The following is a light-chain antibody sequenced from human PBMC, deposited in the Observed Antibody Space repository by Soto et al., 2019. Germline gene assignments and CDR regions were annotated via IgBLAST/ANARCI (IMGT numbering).Light chain of an antibody. CDR1: QSVSSY. V-gene: IGKV3-11*01. Sequence: EIVLTQSPATLSLSPGERATLSRRASQSVSSYLAWYQQKPGQAPRLLIYDASNRATGIPARFSGSGSGTEFTLTISSLEPEDFAVYYCQQRSNWPSLTFGGGTKVEIK. CDR2: DAS. CDR3: QQRSNWPSLT. J-gene: IGKJ4*01.